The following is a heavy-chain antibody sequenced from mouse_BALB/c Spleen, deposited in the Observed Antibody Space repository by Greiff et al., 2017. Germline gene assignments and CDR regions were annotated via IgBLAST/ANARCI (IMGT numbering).Heavy chain of an antibody. CDR1: GFTLSSYA. V-gene: IGHV5-6-5*01. J-gene: IGHJ4*01. Sequence: EVKLVESGGGLVKPGGSLKLSCAASGFTLSSYAMSWVRQTPEKRLEWVASISSGGSTYYPDSVKGRFTISRDNARNILYLQMSSLRSEDTAMYYCARGGTYYGSSYVGAMDYWGQGTSVTVSS. CDR2: ISSGGST. CDR3: ARGGTYYGSSYVGAMDY. D-gene: IGHD1-1*01.